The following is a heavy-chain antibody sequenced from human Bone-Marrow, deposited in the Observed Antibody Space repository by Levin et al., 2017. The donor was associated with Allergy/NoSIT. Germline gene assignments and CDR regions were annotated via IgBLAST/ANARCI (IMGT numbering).Heavy chain of an antibody. D-gene: IGHD3-3*01. Sequence: GGSLRLSCAASGFTFSSYGMHWVRQAPGKGLEWVAVIWYDGSNKYYADSVKGRFTISRDNSKNTLYLQMNSLRAEDTAVYYCAREGVYYDFWSGHRNYYMDVWGKGTTVTVSS. CDR3: AREGVYYDFWSGHRNYYMDV. CDR1: GFTFSSYG. CDR2: IWYDGSNK. V-gene: IGHV3-33*01. J-gene: IGHJ6*03.